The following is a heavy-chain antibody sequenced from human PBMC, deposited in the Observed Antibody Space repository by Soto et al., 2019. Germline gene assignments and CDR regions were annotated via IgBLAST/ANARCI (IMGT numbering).Heavy chain of an antibody. CDR2: IYYSGSI. V-gene: IGHV4-30-4*08. CDR1: GGSIISDNYH. D-gene: IGHD1-1*01. CDR3: AREDDGGDRDYYGLDV. Sequence: QVQLQRSGQGLVKPSQTLSLTCTVSGGSIISDNYHWTWIRQSPGKGLEWIGYIYYSGSIFYNPSFKSRVTISVDTSKNQFSLQLSSVTAADTAVYFCAREDDGGDRDYYGLDVWGQGTTVTVSS. J-gene: IGHJ6*02.